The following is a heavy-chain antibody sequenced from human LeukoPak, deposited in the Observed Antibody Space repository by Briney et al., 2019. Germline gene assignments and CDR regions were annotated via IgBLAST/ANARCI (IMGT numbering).Heavy chain of an antibody. Sequence: ASVKVSCKVSGYTLTELSMHWVRQAPGKGLEWMGGFDPEDGETIYAQKFQGRVTMTEDTSTDTAYMELSSLRSEDTAVYYCATPYQGYHYDSSGLDYWGQGTLVTVSS. J-gene: IGHJ4*02. CDR2: FDPEDGET. V-gene: IGHV1-24*01. CDR1: GYTLTELS. CDR3: ATPYQGYHYDSSGLDY. D-gene: IGHD3-22*01.